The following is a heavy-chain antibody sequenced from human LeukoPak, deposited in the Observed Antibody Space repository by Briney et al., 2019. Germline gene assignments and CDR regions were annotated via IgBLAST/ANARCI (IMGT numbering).Heavy chain of an antibody. V-gene: IGHV3-21*06. J-gene: IGHJ4*02. CDR1: GFIFSIYS. Sequence: GGSLRLSCAASGFIFSIYSMNWVRQAPGKGLEWVSSISSSSYIYYADSVKGRFTISRDNAKNSLYLQMNSLRAEDTAVYYCVRAWAYSSSSGAYWGQGTLVTVSS. D-gene: IGHD6-6*01. CDR3: VRAWAYSSSSGAY. CDR2: ISSSSYI.